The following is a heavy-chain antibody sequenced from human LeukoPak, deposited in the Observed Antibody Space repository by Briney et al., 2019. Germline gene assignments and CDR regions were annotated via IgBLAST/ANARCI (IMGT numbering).Heavy chain of an antibody. J-gene: IGHJ4*02. CDR1: GFIVSSNY. V-gene: IGHV3-53*01. CDR3: ARGLNYYDSSGYYAY. D-gene: IGHD3-22*01. Sequence: SGGSLRLSCAASGFIVSSNYMSWVRQAPGKGQEWVSIIYRGGSTHYADSVKGRFTISRDNSKNTLYLQMNSLRAEDTAVYYCARGLNYYDSSGYYAYWGQGTLVTVSS. CDR2: IYRGGST.